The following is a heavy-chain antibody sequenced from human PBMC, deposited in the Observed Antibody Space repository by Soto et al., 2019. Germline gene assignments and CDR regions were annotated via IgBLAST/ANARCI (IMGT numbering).Heavy chain of an antibody. D-gene: IGHD1-26*01. CDR1: GFTFCNYY. CDR3: ARDTGGSYDY. Sequence: PGGSLRLSCAASGFTFCNYYMDWVRQVPGKGLEWVGRSRNKANSYNTEYAASVKDRFSISRDNSKDSMYLQMNSLKTEDTAVYYCARDTGGSYDYWGQGALVTVSS. J-gene: IGHJ4*02. V-gene: IGHV3-72*01. CDR2: SRNKANSYNT.